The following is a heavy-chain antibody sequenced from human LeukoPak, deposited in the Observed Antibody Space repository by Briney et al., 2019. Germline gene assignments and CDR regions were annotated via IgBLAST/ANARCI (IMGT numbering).Heavy chain of an antibody. D-gene: IGHD6-19*01. CDR3: ARQVVAVAGTGYFDY. Sequence: SQTLSLTCTVSGGSIRSSSYYWGWIRQPPGKGLEWIGSIYYSGSTYYNASLKSRGTISVDTSKNQFSLKLNSVTAADAAVYFCARQVVAVAGTGYFDYWGQGTLVTVSS. CDR2: IYYSGST. J-gene: IGHJ4*02. V-gene: IGHV4-39*01. CDR1: GGSIRSSSYY.